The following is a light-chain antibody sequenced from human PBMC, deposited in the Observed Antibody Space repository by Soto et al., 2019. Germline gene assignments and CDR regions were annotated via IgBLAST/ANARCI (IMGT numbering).Light chain of an antibody. V-gene: IGKV3-20*01. CDR3: QQYGSSPWT. CDR2: GAS. Sequence: EIVLTQSPGTLSLSPGERATLSCRASQSVSSYLAWYQQKPGQAPRLLIYGASSRATGIPDRFSGSGSGTDFTLTISRLEPEDFAVYYCQQYGSSPWTFGQGTKVDIK. CDR1: QSVSSY. J-gene: IGKJ1*01.